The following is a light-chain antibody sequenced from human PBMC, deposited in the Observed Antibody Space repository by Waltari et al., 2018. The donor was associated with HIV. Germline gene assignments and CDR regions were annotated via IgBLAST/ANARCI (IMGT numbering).Light chain of an antibody. CDR3: STWDDRLSDRV. J-gene: IGLJ3*02. V-gene: IGLV1-47*01. CDR1: SSNIGSNY. Sequence: SVLTQPPSASGTPGRRFTISCSGGSSNIGSNYVYWFQQLPGAAPKLLIYRNVQRPSGVPDRFSGSKSSSSASLAISGLRSEDEAVYYCSTWDDRLSDRVFGGGTKLTVL. CDR2: RNV.